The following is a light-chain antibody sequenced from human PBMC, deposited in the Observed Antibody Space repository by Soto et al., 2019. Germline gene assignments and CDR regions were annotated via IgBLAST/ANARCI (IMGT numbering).Light chain of an antibody. CDR2: DAS. Sequence: EIVLTQSPATLSLSPGERATLSCRASQPISSYLAWYQQKPGQAPRLLIDDASKRATGIPARFSGSGSGAEFTLTISNVEPEDLATYYCQQRSKWPLFGQGTRLEIK. CDR1: QPISSY. V-gene: IGKV3-11*01. CDR3: QQRSKWPL. J-gene: IGKJ5*01.